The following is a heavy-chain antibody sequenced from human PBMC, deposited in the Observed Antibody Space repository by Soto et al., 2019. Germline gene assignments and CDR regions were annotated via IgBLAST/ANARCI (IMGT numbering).Heavy chain of an antibody. J-gene: IGHJ6*02. CDR1: GGTFSSHS. V-gene: IGHV1-69*02. D-gene: IGHD6-13*01. Sequence: QVQLVQSGAEVKKPGSSVKVSCKASGGTFSSHSISWVRQAPGHGPEWMGRVIPILGIANYAQKFQARVPITADKSTSTAYMELNSLRSEDTAVYYCARAQTPRGGVLVYYDMDVWGQGTTVTVSS. CDR3: ARAQTPRGGVLVYYDMDV. CDR2: VIPILGIA.